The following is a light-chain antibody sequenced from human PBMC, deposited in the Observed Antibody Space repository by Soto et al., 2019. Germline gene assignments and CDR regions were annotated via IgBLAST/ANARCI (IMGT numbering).Light chain of an antibody. CDR2: GAS. J-gene: IGKJ1*01. Sequence: EIVLTQSPATLSVSPGERATLSCRASQSVSGNLAWYQQKPGQAPRLLIYGASTRATGIPARFSGSGSGTEFTLTISSLQSEDFAVYYCQQYNNWPPRTFGQGTKVEIK. CDR3: QQYNNWPPRT. CDR1: QSVSGN. V-gene: IGKV3-15*01.